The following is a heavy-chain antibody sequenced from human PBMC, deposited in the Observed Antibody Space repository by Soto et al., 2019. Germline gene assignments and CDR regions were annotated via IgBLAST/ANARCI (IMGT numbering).Heavy chain of an antibody. D-gene: IGHD3-10*01. Sequence: QITLKESGPTLVKPTQTLTLTCTFSGFSLSTSGVGVGWIRQPPGKALEGLALMYWDDDKRYSQSLKSRLTNTKDTSKNQVVLTMTNMDPVDKATYYCAHSSCHYGSGDDAFDIWGQGTMVTVSS. V-gene: IGHV2-5*02. CDR2: MYWDDDK. CDR3: AHSSCHYGSGDDAFDI. J-gene: IGHJ3*02. CDR1: GFSLSTSGVG.